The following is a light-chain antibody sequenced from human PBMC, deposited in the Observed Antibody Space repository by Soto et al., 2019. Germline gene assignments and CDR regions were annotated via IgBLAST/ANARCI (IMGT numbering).Light chain of an antibody. Sequence: QTVVTQPPSASGNPGQRLTISCSGSTSNILRNYVYWYRQLPGTAPRLLISMNDQWPSGVPDRFSGSKSGTSASLAISGLRSEDEADYYCASWDDSLSGYVFGTGTKLTVL. CDR3: ASWDDSLSGYV. V-gene: IGLV1-47*01. J-gene: IGLJ1*01. CDR1: TSNILRNY. CDR2: MND.